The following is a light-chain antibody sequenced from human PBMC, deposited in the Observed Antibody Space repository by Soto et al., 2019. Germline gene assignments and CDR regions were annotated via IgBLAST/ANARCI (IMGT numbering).Light chain of an antibody. CDR1: SGDVGGYNY. CDR2: DVT. V-gene: IGLV2-11*01. J-gene: IGLJ1*01. CDR3: CSYAGRYSYV. Sequence: QSALTQPRSVSGSPGQSVTISCTGTSGDVGGYNYVSWYQHHPGRAPKRIIYDVTKRPSGVPDRFSGSRSANTASLTISGLQAEDESEYYCCSYAGRYSYVFGTGTTVTVL.